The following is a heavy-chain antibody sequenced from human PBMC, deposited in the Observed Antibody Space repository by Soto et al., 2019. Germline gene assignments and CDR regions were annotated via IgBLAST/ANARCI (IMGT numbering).Heavy chain of an antibody. CDR1: GYTFPSYG. CDR2: ISAYNGNT. J-gene: IGHJ5*02. CDR3: ARDSVVAVAGTGFDP. V-gene: IGHV1-18*04. D-gene: IGHD6-19*01. Sequence: GPSVNVYCNASGYTFPSYGIGWVRQAPGQGLEWMGWISAYNGNTNYAQKLQGRVTMTTDTSTSTAYMELRSLRSDDTAVYYCARDSVVAVAGTGFDPWGQGTLVTVSS.